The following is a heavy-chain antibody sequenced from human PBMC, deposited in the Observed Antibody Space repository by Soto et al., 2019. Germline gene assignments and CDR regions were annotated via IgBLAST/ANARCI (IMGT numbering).Heavy chain of an antibody. D-gene: IGHD3-16*01. CDR1: GYTFNFYG. Sequence: ASVKVSCKASGYTFNFYGITWVRQAPGQGLEWMGWISGFNGNTNYAADLQGRVTMTTDTSTSTAYMELRGLRSDDTAVYYCARIGVSSGHESPDFDSWGQGTLVTVS. J-gene: IGHJ4*02. CDR3: ARIGVSSGHESPDFDS. CDR2: ISGFNGNT. V-gene: IGHV1-18*01.